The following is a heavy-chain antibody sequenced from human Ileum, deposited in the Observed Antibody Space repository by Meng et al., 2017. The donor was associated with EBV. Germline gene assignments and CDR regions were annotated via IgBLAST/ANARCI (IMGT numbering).Heavy chain of an antibody. J-gene: IGHJ4*02. CDR2: INPGSGNT. Sequence: VQLVQAGGEVKMPGASIKLTCKASGYSFTGYAIHWLRQAPGQRLEWMGWINPGSGNTKYSQKFQGRVTITRDTAATTVYMDLSSLRSEDTAVFYCARDGGFSVGATKYDYWGQGALVTVSS. D-gene: IGHD1-26*01. CDR1: GYSFTGYA. CDR3: ARDGGFSVGATKYDY. V-gene: IGHV1-3*01.